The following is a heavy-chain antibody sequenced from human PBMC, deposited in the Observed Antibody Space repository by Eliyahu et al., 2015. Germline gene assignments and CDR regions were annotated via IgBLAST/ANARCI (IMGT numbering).Heavy chain of an antibody. V-gene: IGHV1-69*01. J-gene: IGHJ3*02. Sequence: KFQGRVTITADESTSTAYMELSSLRSEDTAVYYCASEVGATAFDIWGQGTMVTVSS. CDR3: ASEVGATAFDI. D-gene: IGHD1-26*01.